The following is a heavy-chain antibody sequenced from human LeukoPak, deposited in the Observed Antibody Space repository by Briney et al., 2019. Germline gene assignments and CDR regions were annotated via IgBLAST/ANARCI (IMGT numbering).Heavy chain of an antibody. CDR3: ARGSTVTPFDY. V-gene: IGHV1-69*02. D-gene: IGHD4-17*01. Sequence: SVKVSCKASGGTFSSYTISWVRQAPGQGLEWMGRIIPILGIANYVQKFQGRVTITADKSTSTAYMELSSLRSEDTAVYYCARGSTVTPFDYWGQGTLVTVSS. CDR2: IIPILGIA. CDR1: GGTFSSYT. J-gene: IGHJ4*02.